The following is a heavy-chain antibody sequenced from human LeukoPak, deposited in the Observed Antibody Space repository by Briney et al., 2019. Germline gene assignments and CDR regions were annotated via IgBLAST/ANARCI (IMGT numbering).Heavy chain of an antibody. CDR3: ARDLFGTGGGFFDY. V-gene: IGHV3-23*01. CDR2: ISGGGGNT. Sequence: GGSLRLSCAASKFAFSSYAMSWVRQAPGKGLEWVSAISGGGGNTYYADSVKGRFTISRDNSKNTLYLQMNSLRAEDTAVYYCARDLFGTGGGFFDYWGQGTLVTVSS. CDR1: KFAFSSYA. D-gene: IGHD2-8*02. J-gene: IGHJ4*02.